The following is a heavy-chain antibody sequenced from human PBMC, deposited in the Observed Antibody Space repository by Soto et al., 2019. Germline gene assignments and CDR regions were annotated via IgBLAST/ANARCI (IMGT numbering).Heavy chain of an antibody. CDR2: IYYRGNT. D-gene: IGHD6-13*01. CDR1: GDSINSDKYY. CDR3: ARGGSWYSSYFDY. V-gene: IGHV4-39*01. Sequence: SETLSLTCSVSGDSINSDKYYWGWIRQPPGKGMEWIGSIYYRGNTYYNPSLQTRVTISLDKSKSQFSLKLNSVTAADTAVYYCARGGSWYSSYFDYWGQGTLVTVSS. J-gene: IGHJ4*02.